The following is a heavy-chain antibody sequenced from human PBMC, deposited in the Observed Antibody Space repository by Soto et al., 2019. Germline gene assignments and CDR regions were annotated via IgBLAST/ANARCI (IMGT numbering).Heavy chain of an antibody. CDR2: IYYSGST. CDR3: ASGITMVRGVILGFDP. D-gene: IGHD3-10*01. CDR1: GGSISSGGYY. Sequence: QVQLQESGPGLVKPSQTLSLTCTVSGGSISSGGYYWSWIRQHPGKGLEWIGYIYYSGSTYYNQSLKSRVTISVDTSKNQFSLKLSSVTAADTAVYYCASGITMVRGVILGFDPWGQGTLVTVSS. J-gene: IGHJ5*02. V-gene: IGHV4-31*03.